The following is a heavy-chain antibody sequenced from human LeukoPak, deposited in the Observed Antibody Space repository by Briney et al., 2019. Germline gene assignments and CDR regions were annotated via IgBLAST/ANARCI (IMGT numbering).Heavy chain of an antibody. V-gene: IGHV1-69*05. CDR3: ARVYGSGSPFDY. CDR2: IIPIFGTA. D-gene: IGHD3-10*01. Sequence: SVKVSCKASGGTFSSYAISWVRQAPGRGLEWMGGIIPIFGTANYAQKFQGRVTITTDESTSTAYMELSSLRSEDTAVYYCARVYGSGSPFDYWGQGTLVTVSS. CDR1: GGTFSSYA. J-gene: IGHJ4*02.